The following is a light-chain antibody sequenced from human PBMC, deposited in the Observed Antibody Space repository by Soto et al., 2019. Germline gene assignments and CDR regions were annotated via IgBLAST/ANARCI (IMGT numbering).Light chain of an antibody. J-gene: IGKJ5*01. CDR3: QQYIKWPIT. CDR2: DAS. Sequence: EIVIRPSPCTLSVSPGERATLSCRASQSVSSNLAWYQQKPGQAPRLLISDASTRATGIPARFSGSGSGTEFTLTVSSLQSEDFAVYYCQQYIKWPITFGQGTRLENK. CDR1: QSVSSN. V-gene: IGKV3-15*01.